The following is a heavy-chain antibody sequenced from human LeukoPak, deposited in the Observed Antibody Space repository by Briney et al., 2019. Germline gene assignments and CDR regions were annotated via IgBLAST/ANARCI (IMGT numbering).Heavy chain of an antibody. J-gene: IGHJ6*02. CDR3: ALGSTHYYYYGMDV. CDR1: GGSISSYY. D-gene: IGHD3-10*01. Sequence: SETLSLTCIVSGGSISSYYWGWIRQPPGKGLEWIGSIYYSGSTYYNPSLKSRVTISVDTSKNQFSLKLSSVTAADTAVYYCALGSTHYYYYGMDVWGQGTTVTVSS. V-gene: IGHV4-39*01. CDR2: IYYSGST.